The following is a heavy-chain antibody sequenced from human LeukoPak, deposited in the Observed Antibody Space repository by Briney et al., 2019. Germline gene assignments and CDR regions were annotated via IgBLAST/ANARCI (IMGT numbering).Heavy chain of an antibody. V-gene: IGHV3-30*04. CDR1: GFTFKNFA. J-gene: IGHJ4*02. CDR3: ARDPSGGFLEWSIDY. D-gene: IGHD3-3*01. Sequence: PGGSLRLSCAASGFTFKNFAMHWVRQAPGKGLAWVTLISPDGSPQNYADSVTGRFTISRDNSRNTLFLQMNSLRAEDTAVYYCARDPSGGFLEWSIDYWGQGTLVTVSS. CDR2: ISPDGSPQ.